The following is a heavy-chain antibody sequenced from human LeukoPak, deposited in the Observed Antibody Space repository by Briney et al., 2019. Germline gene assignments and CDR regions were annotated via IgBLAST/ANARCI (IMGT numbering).Heavy chain of an antibody. Sequence: GGSLRLSCAASGFTFSDYYMSWIRQAPGQGLEWVSYISSSGSTIYYTDSVKGRFTISRDNAKNSLYLQMDILRAEDTAVYYCARGPFWSGYYDDWGQGTLVTVSS. CDR2: ISSSGSTI. CDR3: ARGPFWSGYYDD. V-gene: IGHV3-11*01. D-gene: IGHD3-3*01. CDR1: GFTFSDYY. J-gene: IGHJ4*02.